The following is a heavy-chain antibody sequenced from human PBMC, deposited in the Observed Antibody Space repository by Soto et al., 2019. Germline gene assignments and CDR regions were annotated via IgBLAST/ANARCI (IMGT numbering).Heavy chain of an antibody. J-gene: IGHJ6*02. CDR3: ARDLYDILTGYYRQREGPGRGGMDV. CDR2: VNPNRGGT. D-gene: IGHD3-9*01. CDR1: GYTFTGYY. Sequence: ASVKVSCKASGYTFTGYYMHWVRQAPGQGLEWMGWVNPNRGGTNYAQKFQGWVTMTRDTSISTAYMELSRLRSDDTAVYYCARDLYDILTGYYRQREGPGRGGMDVRGQGTTVPVS. V-gene: IGHV1-2*04.